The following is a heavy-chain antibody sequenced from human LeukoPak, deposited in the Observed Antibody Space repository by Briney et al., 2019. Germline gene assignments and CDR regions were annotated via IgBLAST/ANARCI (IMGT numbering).Heavy chain of an antibody. Sequence: SVKVSCKASGGTFSSYAISWVRQAPGQGLEWMGGIIPIFGTANYAQKFQGRVTMTRDTSISTAYMELSRLRSDDTAVYYCARAYDFWSGYYSDYWGQGTLVTVSS. V-gene: IGHV1-69*05. CDR3: ARAYDFWSGYYSDY. D-gene: IGHD3-3*01. J-gene: IGHJ4*02. CDR1: GGTFSSYA. CDR2: IIPIFGTA.